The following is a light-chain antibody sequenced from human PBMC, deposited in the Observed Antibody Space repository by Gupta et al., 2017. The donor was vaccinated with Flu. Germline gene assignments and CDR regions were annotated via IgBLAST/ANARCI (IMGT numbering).Light chain of an antibody. CDR3: QQYSAWPLT. J-gene: IGKJ4*01. CDR1: QTIYNN. V-gene: IGKV3-15*01. Sequence: PAALSVSPGERATLSCRTSQTIYNNLAWYQQKPGQAPRLLIYFASTRATGFPARFSGSGSGTDFTLTISSLQSEDFAVYYCQQYSAWPLTFGGGTKVEIK. CDR2: FAS.